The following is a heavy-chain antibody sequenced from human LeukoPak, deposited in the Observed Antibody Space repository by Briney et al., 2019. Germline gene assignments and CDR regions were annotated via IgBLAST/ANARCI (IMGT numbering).Heavy chain of an antibody. Sequence: GGSLRLSCAASGFNVSSTYMTWVRQAPGKGLEWVSVIYSAGGTSYADSVKGRFTVSRDNSKNIIYLQMSSLRVEDTAVYFCARDRAFDNWGQGTLVTVSS. D-gene: IGHD5-24*01. CDR3: ARDRAFDN. V-gene: IGHV3-66*01. CDR2: IYSAGGT. J-gene: IGHJ4*02. CDR1: GFNVSSTY.